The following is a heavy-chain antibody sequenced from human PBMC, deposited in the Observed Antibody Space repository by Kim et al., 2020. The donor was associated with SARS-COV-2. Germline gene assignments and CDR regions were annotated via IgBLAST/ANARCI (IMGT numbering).Heavy chain of an antibody. CDR1: GYTFTGYY. J-gene: IGHJ6*02. Sequence: ASVKVSCKASGYTFTGYYMHWVRQAPGQGLEWMGRINPNSGGTNYAQKFQGRVTMTRDTSISTAYMELSRLRSDDTAVYYCARYSTGGIAAATSYYYYYGMDVWGQGTTVTVSS. D-gene: IGHD6-13*01. CDR2: INPNSGGT. CDR3: ARYSTGGIAAATSYYYYYGMDV. V-gene: IGHV1-2*06.